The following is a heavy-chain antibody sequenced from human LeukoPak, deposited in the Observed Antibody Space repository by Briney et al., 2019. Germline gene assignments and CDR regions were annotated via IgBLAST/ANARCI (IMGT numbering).Heavy chain of an antibody. Sequence: GGSLRLSCAASGFTFSSYAMSWDRQAPGKGLEWVSVIYSDDNTYYVDSVKGRFTISRDNSKNTVYLQMNSLRAEDTAVYYCARGILDYWGQGTLVTVSS. CDR3: ARGILDY. V-gene: IGHV3-53*01. CDR2: IYSDDNT. J-gene: IGHJ4*02. CDR1: GFTFSSYA.